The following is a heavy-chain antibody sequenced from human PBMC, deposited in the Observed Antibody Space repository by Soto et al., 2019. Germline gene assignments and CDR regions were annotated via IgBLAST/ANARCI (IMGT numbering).Heavy chain of an antibody. J-gene: IGHJ5*02. Sequence: GGSLRLSCLGSGFTFTNAWMNWVRQAPGKGLEWVGRIKSNTDGGTTDYAAPMKGRFTISRDDSKNTVYLQMNSLKTEDTAVYYCLTGTSGWYYWFDPWGQGTLVTVSS. CDR2: IKSNTDGGTT. V-gene: IGHV3-15*07. CDR1: GFTFTNAW. CDR3: LTGTSGWYYWFDP. D-gene: IGHD6-19*01.